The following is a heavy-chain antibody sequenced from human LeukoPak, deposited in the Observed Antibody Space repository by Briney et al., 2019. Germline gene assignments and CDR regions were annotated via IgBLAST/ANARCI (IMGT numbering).Heavy chain of an antibody. CDR2: ISSSGSSI. J-gene: IGHJ4*02. D-gene: IGHD1-26*01. V-gene: IGHV3-11*01. CDR1: GFTFSDYY. CDR3: ARDPVGDSGSSTGVFDY. Sequence: PGGSLRLSCAASGFTFSDYYMSWIRQAPGKGLEWVSYISSSGSSIYYADSVKGRFTISRDNAKNSLYLQMNSLRAEDTAVYYCARDPVGDSGSSTGVFDYWGQGTLVTVSS.